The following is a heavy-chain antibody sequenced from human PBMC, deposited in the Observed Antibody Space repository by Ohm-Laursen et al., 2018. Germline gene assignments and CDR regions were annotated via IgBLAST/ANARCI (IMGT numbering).Heavy chain of an antibody. D-gene: IGHD3-10*01. CDR1: GYTFSDHY. CDR2: INPNRGGT. V-gene: IGHV1-2*02. Sequence: ATVKISCNASGYTFSDHYIHWMRQAPGQGLEWMGWINPNRGGTNHAQKFQGRVTMTTDTSISTAYMELSSLKSDDTAAYYRARGSYFSYYFDYWGQGTLVTVSS. J-gene: IGHJ4*02. CDR3: ARGSYFSYYFDY.